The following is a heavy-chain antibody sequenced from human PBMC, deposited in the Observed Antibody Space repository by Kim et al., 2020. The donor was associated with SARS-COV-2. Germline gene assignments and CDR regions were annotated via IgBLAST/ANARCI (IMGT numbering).Heavy chain of an antibody. J-gene: IGHJ5*01. D-gene: IGHD1-1*01. Sequence: SETLSLTCSVSGASIYSGGYLWAWIRQRPGKGLEWIGYTYYRGITYYNPFLKSRLSISLDTPDDQFSLRVTSVTAADKAGYYCARRRGNDGNELGICSWG. V-gene: IGHV4-31*03. CDR2: TYYRGIT. CDR3: ARRRGNDGNELGICS. CDR1: GASIYSGGYL.